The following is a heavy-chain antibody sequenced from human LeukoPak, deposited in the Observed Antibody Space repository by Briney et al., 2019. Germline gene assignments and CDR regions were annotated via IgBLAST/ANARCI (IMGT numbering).Heavy chain of an antibody. V-gene: IGHV1-69*04. J-gene: IGHJ6*02. CDR2: IIPILGIA. CDR1: GCTFSSYA. CDR3: AREPAGYCTSTSCYNPIDV. D-gene: IGHD2-2*02. Sequence: SVKVSCKASGCTFSSYAIRWVRQAPGQGLEWMGRIIPILGIANYAQKLQGRVTMTTDTSTSTAYMELRSLRSDDTAVYYCAREPAGYCTSTSCYNPIDVWGQGTTVTVSS.